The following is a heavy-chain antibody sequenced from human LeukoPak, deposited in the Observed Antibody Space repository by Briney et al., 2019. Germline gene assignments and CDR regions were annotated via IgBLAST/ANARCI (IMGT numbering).Heavy chain of an antibody. CDR3: ARSKVPYSSSWDFDY. Sequence: GRSLRLSCAASGFTFSSYAMHWVRQAPGKGLEYVSAISSNVGSTYYANSVKGRFTISRDNSKNTLYLQMGGLRAEDMAVYYCARSKVPYSSSWDFDYWGQGTLVTVSS. D-gene: IGHD6-13*01. CDR1: GFTFSSYA. J-gene: IGHJ4*02. V-gene: IGHV3-64*01. CDR2: ISSNVGST.